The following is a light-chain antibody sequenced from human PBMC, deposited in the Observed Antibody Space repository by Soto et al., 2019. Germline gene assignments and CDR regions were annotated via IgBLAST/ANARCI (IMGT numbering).Light chain of an antibody. J-gene: IGKJ1*01. CDR1: QSVRSGR. CDR2: GAS. CDR3: QQYAGLPWT. V-gene: IGKV3-20*01. Sequence: EIVLTQSPDTLSLSPGERATLSCRASQSVRSGRLAWYQQKPGQAPRLVISGASGRATGIPDRFSGSGSGTDFNLTISRLECGDGSVYHCQQYAGLPWTFCQGSKVDFK.